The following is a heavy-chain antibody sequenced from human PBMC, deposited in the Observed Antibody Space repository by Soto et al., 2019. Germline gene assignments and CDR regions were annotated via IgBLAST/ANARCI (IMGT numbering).Heavy chain of an antibody. CDR3: ARQRSYNSGFFDY. CDR2: VSGSGGST. V-gene: IGHV3-23*01. Sequence: GVSLRLSCAASGFTFSSYAMSCVRQAPGKGLEWVSTVSGSGGSTYYAASVKGRFTISREYSKNTLYLQMNSLRAEDTAVYFCARQRSYNSGFFDYWSQGTLVTVSS. D-gene: IGHD6-19*01. J-gene: IGHJ4*02. CDR1: GFTFSSYA.